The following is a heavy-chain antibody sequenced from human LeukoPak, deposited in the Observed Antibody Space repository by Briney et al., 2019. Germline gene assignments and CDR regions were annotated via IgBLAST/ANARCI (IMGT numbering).Heavy chain of an antibody. D-gene: IGHD3-22*01. J-gene: IGHJ4*02. Sequence: GESLKISCKSSGYSLTSYWIAWVRQMPGKGLEWMGVIYPSDSDTRYSPSFQGQVTFSADKSITTAYLQWSSLKASDTAMYYCARLAYNESSGYHLDYWGQGTLVTVPS. CDR2: IYPSDSDT. CDR1: GYSLTSYW. V-gene: IGHV5-51*01. CDR3: ARLAYNESSGYHLDY.